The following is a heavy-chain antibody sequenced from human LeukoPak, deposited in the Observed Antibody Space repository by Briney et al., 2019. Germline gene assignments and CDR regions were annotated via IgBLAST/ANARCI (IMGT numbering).Heavy chain of an antibody. V-gene: IGHV3-33*01. CDR1: GFTFSSYG. CDR3: ARERLSLVNYYGMDV. J-gene: IGHJ6*02. CDR2: IWYDGSNK. D-gene: IGHD2/OR15-2a*01. Sequence: GGSLRLSCAASGFTFSSYGMHWVRQAPGKGLERVAVIWYDGSNKYYADSVKGRFTISRDNSENTLYLQVNSLRAEDTAVYYCARERLSLVNYYGMDVWGQGTTVTVSS.